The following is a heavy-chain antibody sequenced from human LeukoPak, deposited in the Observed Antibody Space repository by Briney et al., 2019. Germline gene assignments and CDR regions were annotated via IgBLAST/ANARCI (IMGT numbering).Heavy chain of an antibody. V-gene: IGHV3-33*01. CDR2: IWYDGSNK. D-gene: IGHD5-18*01. CDR1: GFTFSSYG. CDR3: AIRERGYSWYDAFDI. J-gene: IGHJ3*02. Sequence: PGGSLRLSCAASGFTFSSYGMHWVRQAPGKGLEWVAVIWYDGSNKYYADSVKGRFTISRDNSKNTLYLQMNSLRAEDTAVYYCAIRERGYSWYDAFDIWGQGTMVTVSS.